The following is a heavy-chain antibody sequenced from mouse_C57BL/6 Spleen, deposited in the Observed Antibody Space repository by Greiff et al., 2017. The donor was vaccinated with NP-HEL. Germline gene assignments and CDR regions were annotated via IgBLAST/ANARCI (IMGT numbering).Heavy chain of an antibody. V-gene: IGHV1-82*01. J-gene: IGHJ4*01. CDR1: GYAFSSSW. CDR2: IYPGDGDT. Sequence: ESGPELVKPGASVKISCKASGYAFSSSWMNWVKQRPGKGLEWIGRIYPGDGDTNYNGQFKGKATLTADKSSSTAYMQLSSLTSEDSAVYFCAREDDPQSPAMDYWGQGTSVTVSS. D-gene: IGHD6-1*01. CDR3: AREDDPQSPAMDY.